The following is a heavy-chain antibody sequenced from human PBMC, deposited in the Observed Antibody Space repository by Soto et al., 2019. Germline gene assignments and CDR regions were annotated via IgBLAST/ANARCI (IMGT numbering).Heavy chain of an antibody. V-gene: IGHV4-30-4*01. CDR2: IYYSGST. CDR3: ARAPSSFNSDYGVFG. Sequence: QVQLQESGPGLVKPSQTLSLTCTVSGGSISSGDYYWSWIRQPPGKGLEWIGYIYYSGSTYYNPSRKSRVTISVDTSKNQFSLKLSSVTAADTAVYYCARAPSSFNSDYGVFGWGQGTLVTVSS. CDR1: GGSISSGDYY. D-gene: IGHD4-17*01. J-gene: IGHJ4*02.